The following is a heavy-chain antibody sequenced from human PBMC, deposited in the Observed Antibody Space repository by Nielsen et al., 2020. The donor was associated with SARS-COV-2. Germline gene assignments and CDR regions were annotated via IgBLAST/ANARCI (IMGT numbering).Heavy chain of an antibody. Sequence: SETLSLTCTVSGGSISSGDYYWGWIRQPPGKGLEWIGSIYHSGSTYYNPSLKSRVTISVDTSKNQFSLKLSSVTAADTAVYYCARVLDYYDSSGYYYYYFDYWGQGTLVTVSS. CDR1: GGSISSGDYY. J-gene: IGHJ4*02. CDR2: IYHSGST. CDR3: ARVLDYYDSSGYYYYYFDY. D-gene: IGHD3-22*01. V-gene: IGHV4-39*07.